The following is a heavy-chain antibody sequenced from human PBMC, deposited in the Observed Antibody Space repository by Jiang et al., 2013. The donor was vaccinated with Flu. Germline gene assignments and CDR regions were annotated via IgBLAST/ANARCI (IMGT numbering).Heavy chain of an antibody. J-gene: IGHJ4*02. CDR3: ARDERFLEWLLYDY. D-gene: IGHD3-3*01. Sequence: VRLSCAASGFTFSSYSMNWVRQAPGKGLEWVSSISSSSSYIYYADSVKGRFTISRDNAKNSLYLQMNSLRAEDTAVYYCARDERFLEWLLYDYWGQGTLVTVSS. CDR2: ISSSSSYI. V-gene: IGHV3-21*01. CDR1: GFTFSSYS.